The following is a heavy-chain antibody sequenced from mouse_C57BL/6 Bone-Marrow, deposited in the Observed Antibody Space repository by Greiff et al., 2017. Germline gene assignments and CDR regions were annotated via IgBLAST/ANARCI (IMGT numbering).Heavy chain of an antibody. V-gene: IGHV14-3*01. CDR2: IDPANGNT. CDR1: GFNIKNTY. CDR3: ARSYYGNNDAMDY. J-gene: IGHJ4*01. Sequence: EVQLQQSVAELVRPGASVKLSCTASGFNIKNTYMHWVKQRPEQSLEWIGRIDPANGNTKYAPKFQGKATITADTTSNTAYLQLSSMTADDTAIYCCARSYYGNNDAMDYWGQGTSVTVSS. D-gene: IGHD2-10*01.